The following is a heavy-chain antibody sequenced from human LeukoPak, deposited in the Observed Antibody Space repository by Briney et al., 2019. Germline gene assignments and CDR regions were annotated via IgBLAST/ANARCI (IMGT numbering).Heavy chain of an antibody. V-gene: IGHV1-8*02. D-gene: IGHD2-21*02. CDR1: GGTFSSYA. J-gene: IGHJ4*02. Sequence: ASVKVSCKASGGTFSSYAISWVRQAPGQGLEWMGWMNPNSGNTGYAQKFQGRVTMTRNTSISTAYMELSSLRSEDTAVYYCARGRAPGVTAKRYYFDYWGQGTLVTVSS. CDR3: ARGRAPGVTAKRYYFDY. CDR2: MNPNSGNT.